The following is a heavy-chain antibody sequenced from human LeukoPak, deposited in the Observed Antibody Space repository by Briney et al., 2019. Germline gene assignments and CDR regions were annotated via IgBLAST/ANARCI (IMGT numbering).Heavy chain of an antibody. CDR3: ARDRHRDGYNGYPY. J-gene: IGHJ4*02. D-gene: IGHD5-24*01. CDR1: GLTFSNYW. CDR2: IWYDGTNK. Sequence: PGGSLRLSCAASGLTFSNYWMDWVRQAPGKGLEWVAVIWYDGTNKYYADSVKGRFTISRDNSKNTLYLQMNSLRAEDTAVYYCARDRHRDGYNGYPYWGQGTLVTVSS. V-gene: IGHV3-33*08.